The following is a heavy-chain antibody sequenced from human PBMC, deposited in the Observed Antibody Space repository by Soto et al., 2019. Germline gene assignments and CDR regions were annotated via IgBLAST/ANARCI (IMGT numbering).Heavy chain of an antibody. J-gene: IGHJ4*02. D-gene: IGHD6-19*01. V-gene: IGHV4-34*01. CDR3: ASIAVAGTSHERHDY. Sequence: SETLSLTCAVYGGSFSGYYWSWIRQPPGKGLEWIGEINHSGSTNYNPSLKSRVTISVDTSKNQFSLKLSSVTAADTAVYYCASIAVAGTSHERHDYWGQGTLVTVSS. CDR1: GGSFSGYY. CDR2: INHSGST.